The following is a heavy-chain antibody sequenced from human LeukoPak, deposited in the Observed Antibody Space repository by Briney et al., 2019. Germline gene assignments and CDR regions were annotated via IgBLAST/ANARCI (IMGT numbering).Heavy chain of an antibody. V-gene: IGHV4-39*02. J-gene: IGHJ4*02. Sequence: SETLSLTCTVSGASINSSGYYWGWIRQPPGKGLEWIGSHYYSGSTYYNPSLKSRVTISVDTSKNHFSLKLNSVTAADTAVYYCARATFHYSSSWYPPSTFDYWGQGTLVTVSS. CDR2: HYYSGST. CDR1: GASINSSGYY. CDR3: ARATFHYSSSWYPPSTFDY. D-gene: IGHD6-13*01.